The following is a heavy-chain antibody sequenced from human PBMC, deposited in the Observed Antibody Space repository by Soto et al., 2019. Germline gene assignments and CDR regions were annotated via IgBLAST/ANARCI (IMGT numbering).Heavy chain of an antibody. Sequence: ASVKVSCKASGYTFTSYGISWVRQAPGQGLEWMGWISAYNGNTNYAQKLQGRVTMTTDTSTSTAYMELRSLSSDDTVVYYCAIGYCSGGSCSTDNYYYYMDVWGKGTTVTVSS. CDR2: ISAYNGNT. D-gene: IGHD2-15*01. CDR3: AIGYCSGGSCSTDNYYYYMDV. CDR1: GYTFTSYG. J-gene: IGHJ6*03. V-gene: IGHV1-18*01.